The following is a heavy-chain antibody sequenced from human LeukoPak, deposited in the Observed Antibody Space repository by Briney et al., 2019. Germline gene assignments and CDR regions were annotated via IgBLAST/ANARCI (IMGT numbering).Heavy chain of an antibody. J-gene: IGHJ4*02. V-gene: IGHV1-18*01. D-gene: IGHD3-22*01. CDR3: ARDNPYYDSSGYYFFDY. CDR2: ISAYNGNT. Sequence: ASVKVSCKASGYTFTSYGICWVRQAPGQGLEWIGWISAYNGNTNYAQKLQGRVTMTTDTSTSTAYMELRSLRSDDTAVYYCARDNPYYDSSGYYFFDYWGQGTLVTVSS. CDR1: GYTFTSYG.